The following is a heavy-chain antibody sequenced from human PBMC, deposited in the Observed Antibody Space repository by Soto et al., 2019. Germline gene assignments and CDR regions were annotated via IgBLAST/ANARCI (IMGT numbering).Heavy chain of an antibody. CDR3: AKDSRPWYNWNDAEPPGFDP. J-gene: IGHJ5*02. D-gene: IGHD1-20*01. CDR2: ISYDGSNK. V-gene: IGHV3-30*18. Sequence: GGSLRLSCAASGFTFSSYGMHWVRQAPGKGLEWVAVISYDGSNKYYADSVKGRFTISRDNSKNTLYLQMNSLRAEDTAVYYCAKDSRPWYNWNDAEPPGFDPWGQGTLVTVSS. CDR1: GFTFSSYG.